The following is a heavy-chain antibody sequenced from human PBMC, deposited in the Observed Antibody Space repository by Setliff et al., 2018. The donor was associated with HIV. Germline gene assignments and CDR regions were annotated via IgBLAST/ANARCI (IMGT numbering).Heavy chain of an antibody. CDR3: ARDPYPYADYGDWYFDL. CDR1: GFTFGSYW. D-gene: IGHD4-17*01. Sequence: GGSLRLSCAASGFTFGSYWMSWVRQAPGKGLEWVANIKQDGSEKYYVDSVKGRFTISRDNAKNSLYLQMNSLRAGDTAVYYCARDPYPYADYGDWYFDLWGRGTLVTVSS. V-gene: IGHV3-7*01. J-gene: IGHJ2*01. CDR2: IKQDGSEK.